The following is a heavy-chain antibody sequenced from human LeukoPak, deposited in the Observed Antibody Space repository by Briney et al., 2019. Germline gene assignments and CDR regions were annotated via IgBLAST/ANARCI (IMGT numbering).Heavy chain of an antibody. J-gene: IGHJ4*02. Sequence: SETLSLTCTVSGGSISSSTYYWGWIRQPPGKGLEWIGTIYYSGSTYYNPSLKSRVTISVDTSKNQFSLKLSSVTAADTAVYYCARDGYNPIDYWGQGTLVTVSS. D-gene: IGHD5-24*01. CDR3: ARDGYNPIDY. CDR2: IYYSGST. V-gene: IGHV4-39*02. CDR1: GGSISSSTYY.